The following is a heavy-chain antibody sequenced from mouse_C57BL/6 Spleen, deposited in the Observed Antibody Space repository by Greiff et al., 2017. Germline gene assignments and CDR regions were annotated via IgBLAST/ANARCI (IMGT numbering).Heavy chain of an antibody. CDR3: AILDSNDLFAY. D-gene: IGHD2-12*01. Sequence: EVMLVESGGGLVKPGGSLKLSCAASGFTFSSYTMSWVRQTPEKRLEWVATISGGGGNTYYPDSVKGRFTISRDNAKNTLYLQMSSLRSEDTALYYCAILDSNDLFAYWGQGTLVTVSA. J-gene: IGHJ3*01. CDR1: GFTFSSYT. V-gene: IGHV5-9*01. CDR2: ISGGGGNT.